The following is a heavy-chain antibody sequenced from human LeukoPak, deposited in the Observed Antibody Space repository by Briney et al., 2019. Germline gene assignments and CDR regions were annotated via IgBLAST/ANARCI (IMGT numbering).Heavy chain of an antibody. J-gene: IGHJ5*02. CDR1: GYTFTSYG. Sequence: SVKVSCKASGYTFTSYGISWLRQAPGQGLEWMGGIIPIFGTANYAQKFQGRVAITADESTSTAYMELSSLRSEDTAVYYCASGNTIFNWFDPWGQGTLVTVSS. V-gene: IGHV1-69*13. CDR2: IIPIFGTA. D-gene: IGHD3-9*01. CDR3: ASGNTIFNWFDP.